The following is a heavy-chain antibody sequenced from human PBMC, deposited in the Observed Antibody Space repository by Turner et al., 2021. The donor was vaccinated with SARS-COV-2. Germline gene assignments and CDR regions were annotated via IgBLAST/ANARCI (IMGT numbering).Heavy chain of an antibody. V-gene: IGHV3-21*01. CDR2: ISSSSSYI. CDR1: GFAFSSYS. Sequence: EVQLLESGGGLVKPGGSLSFSGAASGFAFSSYSMNWVRQAPGKGLGWVSSISSSSSYIYYADSVKGRLTISRDNAKNSLYLQMNSLRAEDTAVYYCATIAAAGIAVYHYCGMDVWGQGTTVTVSS. D-gene: IGHD6-13*01. CDR3: ATIAAAGIAVYHYCGMDV. J-gene: IGHJ6*02.